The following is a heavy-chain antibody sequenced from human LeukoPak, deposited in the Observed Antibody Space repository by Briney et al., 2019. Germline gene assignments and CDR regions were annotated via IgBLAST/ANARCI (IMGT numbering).Heavy chain of an antibody. CDR3: AGSDAESDAFDI. Sequence: PGGSLRLSCAASGFTFSSYSMNWVRQAPGKGLEWVSSISSSSSYIYYADSVKGRFTISRDNAKNSLFLQVNTLSAEDTAVYYCAGSDAESDAFDIWGQGTMVTVSS. D-gene: IGHD5-24*01. CDR1: GFTFSSYS. CDR2: ISSSSSYI. V-gene: IGHV3-21*01. J-gene: IGHJ3*02.